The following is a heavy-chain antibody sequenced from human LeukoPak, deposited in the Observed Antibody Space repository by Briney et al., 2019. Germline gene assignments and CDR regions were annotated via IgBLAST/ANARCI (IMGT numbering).Heavy chain of an antibody. Sequence: SETLFLTCTVSGGSISSYYWNWIRQPAGKGLDWIGHIYTSGSTNYNPSLKSRVTISVDTSKNQFSLKLSSVTAADTAVYYCARSGYYTRHFDYWGQGTLVTVSS. J-gene: IGHJ4*02. CDR3: ARSGYYTRHFDY. V-gene: IGHV4-4*07. CDR1: GGSISSYY. CDR2: IYTSGST. D-gene: IGHD3-3*01.